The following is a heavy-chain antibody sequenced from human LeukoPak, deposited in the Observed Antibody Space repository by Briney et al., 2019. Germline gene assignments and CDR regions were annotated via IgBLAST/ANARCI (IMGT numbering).Heavy chain of an antibody. Sequence: GASVKVSCKASGGTFSSYAISWVRQAPGQGLEWMGGIIPIFGTANYAQKFQGRVTITADKSTSTAYMELSSLRSEDTAAYYCARQRYSGSSFDYWGQGTLVTVSS. D-gene: IGHD5-12*01. J-gene: IGHJ4*02. CDR2: IIPIFGTA. CDR1: GGTFSSYA. CDR3: ARQRYSGSSFDY. V-gene: IGHV1-69*06.